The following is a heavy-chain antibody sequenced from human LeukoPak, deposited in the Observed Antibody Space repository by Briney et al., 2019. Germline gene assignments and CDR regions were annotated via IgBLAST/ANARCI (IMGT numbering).Heavy chain of an antibody. J-gene: IGHJ4*02. D-gene: IGHD3-22*01. CDR3: ARLGRYYYDSSGYNFDY. V-gene: IGHV1-69*13. CDR1: GGTFSSYA. Sequence: SVKVSCKASGGTFSSYAISWVRQAPGQGLEWMGGIIPIFGTANYAQKFQGRVTITADESTSTAYMELSSLRSEDTAVYYCARLGRYYYDSSGYNFDYWGQGTLVTVSS. CDR2: IIPIFGTA.